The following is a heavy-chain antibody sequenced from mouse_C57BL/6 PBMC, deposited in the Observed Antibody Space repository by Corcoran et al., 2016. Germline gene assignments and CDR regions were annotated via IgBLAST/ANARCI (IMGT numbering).Heavy chain of an antibody. Sequence: EVQLQQSGPELVKPGASVKISCKASGYTFTDYYMNWVKQSHGKSLEWIGDINPNNGGTSYNQKFKGKATLTVDKSSSTAYMELRILTSEDSAVYYCASDYGSSYAMDYWGQGTSVTVSS. CDR3: ASDYGSSYAMDY. J-gene: IGHJ4*01. D-gene: IGHD1-1*01. V-gene: IGHV1-26*01. CDR1: GYTFTDYY. CDR2: INPNNGGT.